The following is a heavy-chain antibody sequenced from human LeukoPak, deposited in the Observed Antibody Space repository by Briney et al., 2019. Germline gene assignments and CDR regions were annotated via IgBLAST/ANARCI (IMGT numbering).Heavy chain of an antibody. D-gene: IGHD3-22*01. V-gene: IGHV1-2*06. Sequence: ASVKVSCKTSGYTFTGYYMHWVRQAPGQRLEWMGRINPNSGGTNYAQKFQGRVTMTRDTSISTAYMELSRLRSDDTAVYYCTQYYYDSSGLRWFDPWGQGTLVTVSS. CDR1: GYTFTGYY. CDR2: INPNSGGT. J-gene: IGHJ5*02. CDR3: TQYYYDSSGLRWFDP.